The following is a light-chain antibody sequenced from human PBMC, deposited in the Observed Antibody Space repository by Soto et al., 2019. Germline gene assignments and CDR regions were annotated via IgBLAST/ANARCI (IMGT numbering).Light chain of an antibody. CDR3: QQVNNYPLI. CDR1: QSMSTW. CDR2: DAS. J-gene: IGKJ4*01. Sequence: DIQMTQSPSTLSASVGDRVTITCRASQSMSTWLAWYQQKPGKAPKLLIYDASVLESGVPPRFSGSGAGTTFTLTIDSLQPDDFATYYCQQVNNYPLIFGGGTKVEI. V-gene: IGKV1-5*01.